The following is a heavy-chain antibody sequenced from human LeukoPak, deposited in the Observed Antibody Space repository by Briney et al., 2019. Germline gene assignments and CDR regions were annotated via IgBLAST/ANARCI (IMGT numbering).Heavy chain of an antibody. V-gene: IGHV4-39*01. CDR1: GGSISSSSYY. J-gene: IGHJ4*02. Sequence: IPSETLSLTCTVSGGSISSSSYYWGWIRQPPGKGLEWIGSIYYRGSTYYNPSLKSRVTISVDTSKNQFSLKLSSVTAADTAVYYCARGNRVDYWGQGTLVTVSS. D-gene: IGHD2/OR15-2a*01. CDR3: ARGNRVDY. CDR2: IYYRGST.